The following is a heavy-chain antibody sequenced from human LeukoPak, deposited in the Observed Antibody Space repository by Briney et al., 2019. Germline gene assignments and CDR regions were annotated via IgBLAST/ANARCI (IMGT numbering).Heavy chain of an antibody. J-gene: IGHJ3*02. Sequence: GGSLRLSCTASGISFSTYAMSWVRQAPGKGLEWVASIKQDGSNIFYVDSVKGRFTISRDNARNSLYLQMNSLRAEDTAMYFCARDSNPYCSGGSCTAFDIWGQGTMVTVSS. V-gene: IGHV3-7*01. CDR1: GISFSTYA. CDR2: IKQDGSNI. D-gene: IGHD2-15*01. CDR3: ARDSNPYCSGGSCTAFDI.